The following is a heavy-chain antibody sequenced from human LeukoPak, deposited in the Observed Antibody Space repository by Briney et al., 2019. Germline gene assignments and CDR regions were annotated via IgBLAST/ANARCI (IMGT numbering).Heavy chain of an antibody. CDR2: INHTGST. Sequence: SETLSLTCAVYGGSFSGYYWSWIRQPPGKGLEWIGEINHTGSTNYNPSLKSRVTISVDTSKNQFSLKLSSVTAADTAVYYCARSQGVVAATARHNYYYYGMDVWGQGTTVTVSS. D-gene: IGHD2-15*01. J-gene: IGHJ6*02. CDR3: ARSQGVVAATARHNYYYYGMDV. V-gene: IGHV4-34*01. CDR1: GGSFSGYY.